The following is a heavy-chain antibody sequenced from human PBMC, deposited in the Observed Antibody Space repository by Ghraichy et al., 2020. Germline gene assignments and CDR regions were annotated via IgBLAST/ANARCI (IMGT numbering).Heavy chain of an antibody. Sequence: GGSLRLSCAASGFTFSNYAVSWARQPPGKGLDWVSAISARGDDTFYADSVKGRFTISRDNSKNTMYIQMNSLRVEDTAVYYCARYCITSNCRGAPHYYGMDVWGQGTTVTVSS. V-gene: IGHV3-23*01. CDR1: GFTFSNYA. J-gene: IGHJ6*02. CDR3: ARYCITSNCRGAPHYYGMDV. CDR2: ISARGDDT. D-gene: IGHD2-15*01.